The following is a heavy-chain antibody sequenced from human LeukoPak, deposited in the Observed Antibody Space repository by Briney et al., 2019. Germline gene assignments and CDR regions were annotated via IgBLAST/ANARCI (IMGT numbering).Heavy chain of an antibody. CDR2: INSKSGGT. V-gene: IGHV1-2*02. CDR3: ARGQGYYFDY. CDR1: GYTFTDHY. J-gene: IGHJ4*02. Sequence: ASVKVSCKASGYTFTDHYIHWVRQGPGQGLEWMGWINSKSGGTNYAQKFQGRVTMTKDTSISTAYMELSSLRSDDTAVYYCARGQGYYFDYWGQGTLVTVSS.